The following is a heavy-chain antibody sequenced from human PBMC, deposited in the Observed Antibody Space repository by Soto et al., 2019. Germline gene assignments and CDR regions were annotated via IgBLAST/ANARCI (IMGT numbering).Heavy chain of an antibody. CDR1: GFTFSNYA. D-gene: IGHD3-22*01. CDR2: IGDSGGNT. J-gene: IGHJ4*02. CDR3: AKRFYYDSTGYYYWFYFDH. V-gene: IGHV3-23*01. Sequence: GGSLRLSCATSGFTFSNYAMSWVRQAPGKGLEWVSSIGDSGGNTYYAASVKGRFTIARDDSKNTVYLQMNSLRAEDTAVYYCAKRFYYDSTGYYYWFYFDHWGQGTLVTV.